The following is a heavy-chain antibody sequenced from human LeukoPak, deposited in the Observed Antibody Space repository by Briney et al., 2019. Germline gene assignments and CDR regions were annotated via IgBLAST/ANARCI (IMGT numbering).Heavy chain of an antibody. Sequence: SETLSLTCAVSGGSISSSNWWSWVRQPPGEGLEYIGYIYHTAGSYYNPSLQSRLSMSIDTSRNQFSLTLTSVTDADTAVYHCSRGLRYSQSYVAEYWGLGTLVTVSS. D-gene: IGHD3-16*01. V-gene: IGHV4-4*02. CDR1: GGSISSSNW. CDR2: IYHTAGS. J-gene: IGHJ4*02. CDR3: SRGLRYSQSYVAEY.